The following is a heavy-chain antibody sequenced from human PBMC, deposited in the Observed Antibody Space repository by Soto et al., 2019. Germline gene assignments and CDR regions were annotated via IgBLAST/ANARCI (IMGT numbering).Heavy chain of an antibody. CDR1: GFTFSIYN. Sequence: EVQLVESGGGLVQPGGSLRLSCAASGFTFSIYNMNWVRQAPGKGLEWISYISSTSNTRYYADSVKGRFTISRDNAKNSLYLQMDSLRAEDTAVYYCAGAFDFWGQGTMVTFSS. CDR2: ISSTSNTR. V-gene: IGHV3-48*01. CDR3: AGAFDF. J-gene: IGHJ3*01.